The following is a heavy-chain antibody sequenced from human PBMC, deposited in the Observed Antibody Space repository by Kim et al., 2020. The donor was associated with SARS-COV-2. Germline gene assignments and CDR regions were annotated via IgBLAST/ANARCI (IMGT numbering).Heavy chain of an antibody. Sequence: NPALQSRVTISVDTPKNQFSLKLSSVTAADTAVYYCAREIVWFGEYYFDYWGQGTLVTVSS. J-gene: IGHJ4*02. CDR3: AREIVWFGEYYFDY. D-gene: IGHD3-10*01. V-gene: IGHV4-31*02.